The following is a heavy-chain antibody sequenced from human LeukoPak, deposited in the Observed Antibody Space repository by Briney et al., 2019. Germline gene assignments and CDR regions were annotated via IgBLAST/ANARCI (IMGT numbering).Heavy chain of an antibody. J-gene: IGHJ4*02. CDR1: GGSISSYY. V-gene: IGHV4-59*01. CDR2: IHYTGGT. CDR3: ARAGDSSGWFWQY. D-gene: IGHD6-13*01. Sequence: PSKTLSLTCTVSGGSISSYYWSWIRQSPGKGLEWIGQIHYTGGTSYNPSLKSRLTVSLDTSKNQFSLKLSSVTAADTAVYYCARAGDSSGWFWQYWGQGTLVTVSS.